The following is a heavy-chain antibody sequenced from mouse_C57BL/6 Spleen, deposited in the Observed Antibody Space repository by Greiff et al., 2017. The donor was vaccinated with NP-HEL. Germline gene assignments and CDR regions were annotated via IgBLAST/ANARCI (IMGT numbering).Heavy chain of an antibody. Sequence: VQLQQSGPELVKPGASVKISCKASGYTFTDYYMNWVKQSHGKSLEWIGDINPNNGGTSYNQKFKGKATLTVDKSSSTAYMELRSLTSEDSAVYYCARSDYGSSYCWYFDVWGTGTTVTVSS. V-gene: IGHV1-26*01. J-gene: IGHJ1*03. CDR2: INPNNGGT. D-gene: IGHD1-1*01. CDR1: GYTFTDYY. CDR3: ARSDYGSSYCWYFDV.